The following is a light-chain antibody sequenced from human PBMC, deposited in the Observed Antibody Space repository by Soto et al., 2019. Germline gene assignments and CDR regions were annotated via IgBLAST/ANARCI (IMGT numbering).Light chain of an antibody. CDR1: QSVSGH. V-gene: IGKV3-15*01. Sequence: EIVMTQSPATLSVSPGERVTLSCRASQSVSGHLAWYQQKPGQAPRLIISGASTRATGIPARFSGRGSGTEFTLTISSLQSEDSAVYYCQPYNNWPLTFGGGTKVESK. J-gene: IGKJ4*01. CDR3: QPYNNWPLT. CDR2: GAS.